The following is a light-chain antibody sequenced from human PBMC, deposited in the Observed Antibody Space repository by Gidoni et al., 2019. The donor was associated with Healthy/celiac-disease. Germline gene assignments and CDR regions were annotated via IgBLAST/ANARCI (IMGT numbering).Light chain of an antibody. CDR1: RSDVGGYNY. CDR2: EVS. J-gene: IGLJ3*02. V-gene: IGLV2-14*01. CDR3: SSYTSSSTWV. Sequence: QSALTQLASVSGSPRQSITISCTGTRSDVGGYNYVSWYQQHPGKAPKLMIYEVSNRPSGVSNRFSGSKSGNTASLTISGLQAEDEADYYCSSYTSSSTWVFGGGTKLTVL.